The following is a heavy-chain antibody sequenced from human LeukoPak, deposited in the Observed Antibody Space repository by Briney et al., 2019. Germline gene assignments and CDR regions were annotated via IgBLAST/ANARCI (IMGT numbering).Heavy chain of an antibody. CDR1: GFTFSSYA. J-gene: IGHJ4*02. V-gene: IGHV3-23*01. Sequence: PGGSLRLSCAASGFTFSSYAMSWVRQAPGKGLEWVSAIGGSGGSTYYADSVKGRFTISRDNSKNTLYLQMNSLRAEDTAVYYCAKDRGNIVVVPAAMVFDYWGQGTLVTVSS. CDR2: IGGSGGST. CDR3: AKDRGNIVVVPAAMVFDY. D-gene: IGHD2-2*01.